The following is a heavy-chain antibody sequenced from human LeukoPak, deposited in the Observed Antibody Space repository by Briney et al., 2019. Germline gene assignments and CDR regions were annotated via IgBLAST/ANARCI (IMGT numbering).Heavy chain of an antibody. CDR3: ARDPDYYDSSGYLSDAFDI. V-gene: IGHV4-4*07. J-gene: IGHJ3*02. CDR1: GGSISSYY. Sequence: PSETLSLTCTVSGGSISSYYWSWIRQPAGKGLEWIGRIYTSGSTNYNPSLKSRVTMSVDTSKNQFSLKLSSVTAADTAVYYCARDPDYYDSSGYLSDAFDIWGQGTMVTVSS. CDR2: IYTSGST. D-gene: IGHD3-22*01.